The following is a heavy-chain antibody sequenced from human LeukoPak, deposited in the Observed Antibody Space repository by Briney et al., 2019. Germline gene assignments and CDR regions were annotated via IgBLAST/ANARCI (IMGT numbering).Heavy chain of an antibody. CDR2: IYYSGST. Sequence: NPSETLSLTCTVSGGSISSSSYYWGWIRQPPGKGLEWIGSIYYSGSTNYNPSLKSRVTISVDTSKNQFSLKLSSVTAADTAVYYCAREAVGYSYGPRAFDIWGQGTMVTVSS. CDR3: AREAVGYSYGPRAFDI. V-gene: IGHV4-39*07. CDR1: GGSISSSSYY. J-gene: IGHJ3*02. D-gene: IGHD5-18*01.